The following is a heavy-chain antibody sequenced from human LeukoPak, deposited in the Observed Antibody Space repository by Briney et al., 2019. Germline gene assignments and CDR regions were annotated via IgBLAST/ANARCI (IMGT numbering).Heavy chain of an antibody. J-gene: IGHJ3*02. D-gene: IGHD3-22*01. CDR3: ARDSVSVGGYYDSSGYYDAFDI. CDR2: INPNSGGT. CDR1: GYTFTGYY. Sequence: ASVKVSCKASGYTFTGYYMHWVRQAPGQGLEWMGWINPNSGGTNYAQKFQGRVTMTRDTSISTAYMELSRLRSEDTAVYYCARDSVSVGGYYDSSGYYDAFDIWGQGTMVTVSS. V-gene: IGHV1-2*02.